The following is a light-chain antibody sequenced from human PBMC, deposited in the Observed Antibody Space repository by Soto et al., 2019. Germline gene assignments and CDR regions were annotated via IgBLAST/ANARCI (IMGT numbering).Light chain of an antibody. CDR3: QSYDSSLSGYV. CDR2: GNS. Sequence: QSVLTQPPSVSGAPGQRVTISCTGSSSNIGAGYDVHWYQQLPGTAPKLLIYGNSNRPSGVPDRFSGSKSGTSASLAITGLHAEDEADSYCQSYDSSLSGYVFGTGTKLTVL. V-gene: IGLV1-40*01. J-gene: IGLJ1*01. CDR1: SSNIGAGYD.